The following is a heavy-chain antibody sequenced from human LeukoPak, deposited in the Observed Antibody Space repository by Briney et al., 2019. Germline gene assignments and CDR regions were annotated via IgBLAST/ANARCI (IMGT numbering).Heavy chain of an antibody. Sequence: SETLSLTCAVSGGSINNNNWWTWVRQPPGKGLEWIGEIFHSGSTNYSPSLRSRVTISVDKSKNQFSLKPNSVTAADTAVYYCARGGGTPTTVVTPFDYWGQGTLVTVSS. CDR2: IFHSGST. CDR3: ARGGGTPTTVVTPFDY. D-gene: IGHD4-23*01. CDR1: GGSINNNNW. V-gene: IGHV4-4*02. J-gene: IGHJ4*02.